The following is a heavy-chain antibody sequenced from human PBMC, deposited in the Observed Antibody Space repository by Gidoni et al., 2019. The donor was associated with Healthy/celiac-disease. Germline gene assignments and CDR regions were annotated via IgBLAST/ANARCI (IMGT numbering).Heavy chain of an antibody. CDR1: GGSFSSYY. CDR3: ARRRVWFGEFPFDY. J-gene: IGHJ4*02. D-gene: IGHD3-10*01. Sequence: QVQLQQWGAGLLKPSETLSLTCAVYGGSFSSYYWSWIRQPPGKGLEWIGEINHSGSTNYNPSLKSRVTISVDTSKNQFSLKLSSVTAADTAVYYCARRRVWFGEFPFDYWGQGTLVTVSS. CDR2: INHSGST. V-gene: IGHV4-34*01.